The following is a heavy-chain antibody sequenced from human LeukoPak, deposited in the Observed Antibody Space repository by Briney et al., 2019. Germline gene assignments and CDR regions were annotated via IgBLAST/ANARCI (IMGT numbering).Heavy chain of an antibody. D-gene: IGHD5-18*01. V-gene: IGHV1-3*04. J-gene: IGHJ4*02. CDR1: GYIFTSYP. Sequence: ASVKVSCTASGYIFTSYPIHWVRQAPGQRLEWMGWINTGNGNTKYSQKFEGRVTVTRDTSATAAYMELSSLRSEDTAVYYCARDRAMADYWGQGTLVTASS. CDR3: ARDRAMADY. CDR2: INTGNGNT.